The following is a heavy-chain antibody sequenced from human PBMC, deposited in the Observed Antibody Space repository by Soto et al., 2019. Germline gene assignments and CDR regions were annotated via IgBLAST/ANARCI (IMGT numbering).Heavy chain of an antibody. D-gene: IGHD6-19*01. CDR1: GGTFSSYA. J-gene: IGHJ5*02. CDR3: ARARAVAGIRNWFDP. Sequence: SVKVSCKASGGTFSSYAISWVRQAPGQGLEWMGGIIPIFGTANYAQKFQGRDTITADESTSTAYMELSSLRSEDTAVYYCARARAVAGIRNWFDPWGQGTLVTVSS. V-gene: IGHV1-69*13. CDR2: IIPIFGTA.